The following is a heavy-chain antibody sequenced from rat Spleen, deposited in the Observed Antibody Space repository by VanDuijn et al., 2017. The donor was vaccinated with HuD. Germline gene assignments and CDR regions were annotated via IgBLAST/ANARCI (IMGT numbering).Heavy chain of an antibody. CDR2: ISYDGSST. Sequence: EVQLVESDGGLVQPGRSLKLSCAASGFTFSDYYMAWVRQAPTKGLEWVATISYDGSSTYYRDSVKGRFTISRDNAKSTLYLQMDSLRSEDTATYYCARHATHWGQGVMVTVSS. CDR1: GFTFSDYY. J-gene: IGHJ2*01. CDR3: ARHATH. V-gene: IGHV5-29*01. D-gene: IGHD1-4*01.